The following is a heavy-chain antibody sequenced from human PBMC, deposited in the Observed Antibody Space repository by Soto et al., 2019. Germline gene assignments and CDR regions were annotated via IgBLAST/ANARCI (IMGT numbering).Heavy chain of an antibody. D-gene: IGHD6-19*01. V-gene: IGHV3-33*01. Sequence: QVQLVESGGGVVQPGRSLRLSCAASGFTFSSYGMHWVRQATGKGLEWVAVIWYDGSNKYYAASVKGRFTISRDNSNNTLYLQMNSLRAADTSGYYCARDKGVAGIDSWGQGTMVTVSS. CDR1: GFTFSSYG. CDR3: ARDKGVAGIDS. J-gene: IGHJ3*02. CDR2: IWYDGSNK.